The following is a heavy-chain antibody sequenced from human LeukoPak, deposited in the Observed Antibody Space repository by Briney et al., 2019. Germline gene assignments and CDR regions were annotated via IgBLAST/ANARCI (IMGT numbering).Heavy chain of an antibody. CDR2: ISAYNGNT. CDR3: ARDTSSTDPRGYYYYMDV. D-gene: IGHD2-2*01. CDR1: GYTFTSYG. Sequence: ASVKVSCKASGYTFTSYGISWVRQAPGQGLEWMGWISAYNGNTNYAQKLQGRVTITRDTSASTAYMELSSLRSEDMAVYYCARDTSSTDPRGYYYYMDVWGKGTTVTVSS. V-gene: IGHV1-18*03. J-gene: IGHJ6*03.